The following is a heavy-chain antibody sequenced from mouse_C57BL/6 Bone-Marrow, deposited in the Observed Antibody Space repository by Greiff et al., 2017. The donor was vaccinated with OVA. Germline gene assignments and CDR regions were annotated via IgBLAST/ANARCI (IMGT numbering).Heavy chain of an antibody. CDR1: GYSFTSYY. J-gene: IGHJ3*01. D-gene: IGHD2-5*01. CDR2: IYPGSGNT. CDR3: YSNYGAWFAY. Sequence: VKLMESGPELVKPGASVKISCKASGYSFTSYYIHWVKQRPGPGLEWIGWIYPGSGNTKYNEKFKGKATLTADTSSSTAYRQLSSLTSEDSAVYYCYSNYGAWFAYWGQGTLVTVSA. V-gene: IGHV1-66*01.